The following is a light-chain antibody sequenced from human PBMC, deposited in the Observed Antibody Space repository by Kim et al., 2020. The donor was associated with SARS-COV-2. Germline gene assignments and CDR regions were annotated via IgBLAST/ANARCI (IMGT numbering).Light chain of an antibody. J-gene: IGKJ2*01. Sequence: DIVMTQSPDSLAVSLGERATVNCKSSQRVLYSSNNKNYLAWYQQKPGQPPKLLIYWASTRESGVPDRFSGSGSGTDFTLTISSLQAEDVAVYYCQQYYRPPHTFGQGTKLEI. CDR1: QRVLYSSNNKNY. V-gene: IGKV4-1*01. CDR2: WAS. CDR3: QQYYRPPHT.